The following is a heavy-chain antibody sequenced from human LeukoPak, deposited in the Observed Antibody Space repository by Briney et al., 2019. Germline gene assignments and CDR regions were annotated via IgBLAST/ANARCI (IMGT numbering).Heavy chain of an antibody. CDR3: ARAYSTEWVGDY. D-gene: IGHD3-16*01. J-gene: IGHJ4*02. CDR2: IQYSGNS. V-gene: IGHV4-59*01. Sequence: SETLSLTCTVSGGSISSYYWSWIRQPPGKGLEWIGYIQYSGNSNYNPSLKSRVTISVDTSKNQFSLKLTSVTAADTAVYFCARAYSTEWVGDYWGQGTLVTVSS. CDR1: GGSISSYY.